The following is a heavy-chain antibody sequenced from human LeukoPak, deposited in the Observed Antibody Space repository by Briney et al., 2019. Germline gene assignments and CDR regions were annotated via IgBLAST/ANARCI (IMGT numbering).Heavy chain of an antibody. J-gene: IGHJ5*02. Sequence: PSETLSLTCTVSGGSISSSSYYWGWIRQPPGKGLEWIGSIYYSGSTYYNPSLKSRVTISVDTSKNQFSLKLSSVTAADTAVYYCASFCLHGDPDLTLVGWFDPWGQGTLVTVSS. CDR1: GGSISSSSYY. V-gene: IGHV4-39*07. CDR3: ASFCLHGDPDLTLVGWFDP. D-gene: IGHD4-17*01. CDR2: IYYSGST.